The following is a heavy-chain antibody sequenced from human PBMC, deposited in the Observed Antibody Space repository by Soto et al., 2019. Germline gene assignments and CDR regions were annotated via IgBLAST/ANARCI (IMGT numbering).Heavy chain of an antibody. CDR1: GGTFSSYA. J-gene: IGHJ3*02. D-gene: IGHD2-15*01. Sequence: QVQLVQSGAEVKKPGSSVKVSCKASGGTFSSYAISWVRQAPGQGLEWMGGIIPIFGTANYAQKFQGRVTITADESTSTAYMELSSLRSEDTAVFYCARGGCSGGSCDGTFDIWGQGTMVTVSS. CDR2: IIPIFGTA. V-gene: IGHV1-69*12. CDR3: ARGGCSGGSCDGTFDI.